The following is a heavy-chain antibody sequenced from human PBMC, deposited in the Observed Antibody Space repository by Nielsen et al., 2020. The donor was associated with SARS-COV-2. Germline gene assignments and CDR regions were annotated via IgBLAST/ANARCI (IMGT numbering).Heavy chain of an antibody. V-gene: IGHV3-9*01. J-gene: IGHJ4*02. D-gene: IGHD1-26*01. CDR2: ISWNSGSI. Sequence: SLKISCAASGFTFDDYAMHWVRQAPGKGLEWVSGISWNSGSIGYADSVKGRFTISRDNSKNTLFLQMNSLRAEDTAVYYCAKGRLEWELLAPFDYWGQGNLVTVSS. CDR3: AKGRLEWELLAPFDY. CDR1: GFTFDDYA.